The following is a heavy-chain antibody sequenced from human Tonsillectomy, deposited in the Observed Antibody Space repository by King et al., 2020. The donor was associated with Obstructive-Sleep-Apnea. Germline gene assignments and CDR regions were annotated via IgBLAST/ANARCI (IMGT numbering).Heavy chain of an antibody. CDR3: GRALCGTSCFGHFLYGVDV. Sequence: VQLQESGPGLVRPSETLSLTCSVSGGSVSNGKHFWNWIRQSPGKGLEWIGYIYDSGSTNFNPSLKSRVTISLDTSKNEFSLKLRSVTAADTAIYYCGRALCGTSCFGHFLYGVDVWGQGTTVTVS. J-gene: IGHJ6*02. D-gene: IGHD2-2*01. V-gene: IGHV4-61*01. CDR1: GGSVSNGKHF. CDR2: IYDSGST.